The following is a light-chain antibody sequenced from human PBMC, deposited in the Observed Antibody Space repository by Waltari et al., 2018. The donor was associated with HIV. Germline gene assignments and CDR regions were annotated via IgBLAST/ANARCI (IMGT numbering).Light chain of an antibody. CDR2: GVA. V-gene: IGKV3-20*01. Sequence: EIVLTQSPGTLSLSPGERATLSCRASRSVSSNYLAWYQQKPGQAPRLLIYGVAIRASGSPDRFGGSGSGTDFTLTINRLEPEYIAVYYCHQYGNSPFTFGLGTRVDLK. J-gene: IGKJ3*01. CDR3: HQYGNSPFT. CDR1: RSVSSNY.